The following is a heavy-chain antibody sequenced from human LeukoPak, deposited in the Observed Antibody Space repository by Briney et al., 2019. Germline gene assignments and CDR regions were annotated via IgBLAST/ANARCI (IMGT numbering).Heavy chain of an antibody. V-gene: IGHV3-21*01. J-gene: IGHJ6*03. CDR1: GFTFSSYS. Sequence: GGSLRLSCAASGFTFSSYSMNWVRQAPGKGLEWVSSISSNSNIYYADSVKGRFTISRDNSKNTLYLQMNSLRAEDTAVYHCAKVDQLPLYYYYYYMDVWGKGTTVTISS. CDR2: ISSNSNI. D-gene: IGHD2-2*01. CDR3: AKVDQLPLYYYYYYMDV.